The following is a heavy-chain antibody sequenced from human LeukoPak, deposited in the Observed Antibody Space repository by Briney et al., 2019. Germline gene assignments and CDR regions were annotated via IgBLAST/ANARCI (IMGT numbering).Heavy chain of an antibody. CDR2: INPNSGGT. CDR3: ASGAYGSGSYPYFDY. J-gene: IGHJ4*02. Sequence: ASVKVTCKVSGDTLTELSMLWVRQAPGQGLEWMGWINPNSGGTNYAQKFQGRVTMTRDTSFSTAYMELSRLRSDDTAVYYCASGAYGSGSYPYFDYWGQGTLVTVSS. V-gene: IGHV1-2*02. CDR1: GDTLTELS. D-gene: IGHD3-10*01.